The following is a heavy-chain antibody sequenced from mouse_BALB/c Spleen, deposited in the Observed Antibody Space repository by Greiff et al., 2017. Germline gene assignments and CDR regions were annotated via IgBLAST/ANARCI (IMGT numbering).Heavy chain of an antibody. CDR3: TRRGVYYDYVYAMDY. CDR1: GYTFTSYW. D-gene: IGHD2-4*01. V-gene: IGHV1S127*01. Sequence: QVQLKQPGAELVKPGASVKMSCKASGYTFTSYWMHWVKQRPGQGLEWIGVIDPSDSYTSYNQKFKGKATLTVDTSSSTAYMQLSSLTSEDSAVYYCTRRGVYYDYVYAMDYWGQGTSVTVSS. J-gene: IGHJ4*01. CDR2: IDPSDSYT.